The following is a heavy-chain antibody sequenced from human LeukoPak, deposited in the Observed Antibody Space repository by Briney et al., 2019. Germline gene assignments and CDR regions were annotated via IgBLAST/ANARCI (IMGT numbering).Heavy chain of an antibody. CDR1: GYTFTSYG. J-gene: IGHJ6*02. D-gene: IGHD4-11*01. Sequence: GASVKVSCEASGYTFTSYGISWVRQAPGQGLEWMGWISAYNGNTNYAQKLQGRVTMTTDTSTSTAYMELRSLRSDDTAVYYCAREGYSNYYYYGMDVWGQGTTVTVSS. CDR2: ISAYNGNT. CDR3: AREGYSNYYYYGMDV. V-gene: IGHV1-18*01.